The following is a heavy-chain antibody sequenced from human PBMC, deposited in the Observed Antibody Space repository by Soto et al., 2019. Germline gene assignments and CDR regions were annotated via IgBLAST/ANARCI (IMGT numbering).Heavy chain of an antibody. CDR2: ISGSGDST. J-gene: IGHJ2*01. CDR3: AKSAGGYCSTTTSAGNFGCFDI. D-gene: IGHD2-2*01. V-gene: IGHV3-23*01. CDR1: GFTFSSYA. Sequence: EVQLLESGGGLVQPGGSLRLSCAASGFTFSSYAMSWVRQAPGKGLEWVSGISGSGDSTYYADSVKGRLTISRDNSKSSLYLQMNSLRADDTAVYYCAKSAGGYCSTTTSAGNFGCFDIWGRGTLVSVSS.